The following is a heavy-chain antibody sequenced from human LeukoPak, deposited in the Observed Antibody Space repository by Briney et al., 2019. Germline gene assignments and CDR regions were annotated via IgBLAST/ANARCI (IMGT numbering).Heavy chain of an antibody. V-gene: IGHV3-74*01. Sequence: GGSLRLSCAASGFTFSSYWMHWVRQAPGKGLVWVSRINSDGSSTSYADSVKGRFTISRDNAKNTLYLQMNSLRAEDTAVYYCARDPNRGSSSWYLDYWGQGTLVTVSS. CDR1: GFTFSSYW. CDR2: INSDGSST. CDR3: ARDPNRGSSSWYLDY. D-gene: IGHD6-13*01. J-gene: IGHJ4*02.